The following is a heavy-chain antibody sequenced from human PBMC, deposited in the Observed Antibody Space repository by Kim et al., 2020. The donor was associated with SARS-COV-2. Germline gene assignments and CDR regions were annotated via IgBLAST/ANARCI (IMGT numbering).Heavy chain of an antibody. CDR2: MNPNSGNT. J-gene: IGHJ4*02. CDR3: ARGPVWVYYVWVSYRAGGFDY. CDR1: GYTFTSYD. V-gene: IGHV1-8*01. D-gene: IGHD3-16*02. Sequence: ASVKVSCKASGYTFTSYDINWVRQATGQGLEWMGWMNPNSGNTGYAQKFQGRVTMTRNTSISTAYMELSSLRSEDTAVYCCARGPVWVYYVWVSYRAGGFDYWGQGTLVTVSS.